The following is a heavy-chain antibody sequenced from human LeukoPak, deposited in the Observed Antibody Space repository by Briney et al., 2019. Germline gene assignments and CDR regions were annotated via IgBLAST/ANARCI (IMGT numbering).Heavy chain of an antibody. V-gene: IGHV3-33*01. CDR3: ARDLRIVGATSGWFDP. Sequence: GGSLRLSCAASGFTFSSYGMHWVRQAPGKGLEWVAVIWYDGSNKYYADSVKGRFTISRDNSKNTLYLQMNSLRAEDTAVYYCARDLRIVGATSGWFDPWGQGTLVTVSS. CDR2: IWYDGSNK. J-gene: IGHJ5*02. CDR1: GFTFSSYG. D-gene: IGHD1-26*01.